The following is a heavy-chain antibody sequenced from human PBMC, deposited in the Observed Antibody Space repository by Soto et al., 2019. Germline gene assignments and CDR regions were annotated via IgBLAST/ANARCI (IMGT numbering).Heavy chain of an antibody. V-gene: IGHV1-46*03. D-gene: IGHD4-17*01. CDR3: ASVYRDYVRLFDF. CDR2: INPSTGST. CDR1: GYTFTSYY. Sequence: QVQLVQSGAEVKKPGASVKVSCKASGYTFTSYYMHWVRQATGQGLEWMGMINPSTGSTTSAQKFQGRVTLTRDTSTSTACMELSSLRSEDTAVYYCASVYRDYVRLFDFWGQGTRVSVSS. J-gene: IGHJ4*02.